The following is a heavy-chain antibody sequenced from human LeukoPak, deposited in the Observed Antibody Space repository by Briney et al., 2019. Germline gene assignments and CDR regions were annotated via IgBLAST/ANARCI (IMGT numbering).Heavy chain of an antibody. J-gene: IGHJ6*03. D-gene: IGHD6-13*01. V-gene: IGHV3-30*04. CDR2: ISYDGSNK. Sequence: PGGSLRLSCASSGFTFSSYAMHWVRQAPGKGLEWVAVISYDGSNKYYAGSVKGGFTISRDNSKNKLYLQMNSLRAEDTAVYYCARGSIAAAGSSKGYMDVWGKGTTVTVSS. CDR3: ARGSIAAAGSSKGYMDV. CDR1: GFTFSSYA.